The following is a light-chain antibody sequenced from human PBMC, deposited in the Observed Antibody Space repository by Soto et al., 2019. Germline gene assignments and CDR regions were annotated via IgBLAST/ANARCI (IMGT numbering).Light chain of an antibody. CDR2: DVS. CDR1: SSDVGGYNY. CDR3: SSYTSSSTLAV. J-gene: IGLJ7*01. V-gene: IGLV2-14*03. Sequence: QSVLTQPASVSGSPGQSITISCTGTSSDVGGYNYVSWYQHHPGKAPKLMIYDVSNRPSGVSNRFSGSKSGNTASLTISGLQAEDEADDYCSSYTSSSTLAVFGGGTQLTVL.